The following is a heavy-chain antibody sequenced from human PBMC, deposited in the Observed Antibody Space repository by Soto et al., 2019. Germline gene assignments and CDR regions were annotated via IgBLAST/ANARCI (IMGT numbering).Heavy chain of an antibody. V-gene: IGHV3-30*03. CDR1: GIIFSSYG. CDR2: ISYDGSNK. CDR3: AREWVGTAMSNSPKDYYKYYGLDV. Sequence: PGGSLRLSCAASGIIFSSYGMHWVRQAPGKGLEWVAVISYDGSNKYYADSVKGRFTISRDNSKNTFYVQMNSLRAEDTAVYYCAREWVGTAMSNSPKDYYKYYGLDVWGQGTTVTVSS. J-gene: IGHJ6*02. D-gene: IGHD2-21*02.